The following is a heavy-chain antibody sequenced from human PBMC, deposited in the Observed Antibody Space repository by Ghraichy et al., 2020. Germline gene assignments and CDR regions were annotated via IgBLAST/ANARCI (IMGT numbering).Heavy chain of an antibody. J-gene: IGHJ4*02. D-gene: IGHD5-18*01. CDR3: ARGYNYGFDY. V-gene: IGHV3-74*01. Sequence: GGSLRLSCAASGFTFSSHWMHWVRQAPGEGLVWVSRVSSDGRSTNYGDSVKGRFTISRDNAKSTLSLQMSSLRAEDTAVYYCARGYNYGFDYWGQGTLVTVSS. CDR1: GFTFSSHW. CDR2: VSSDGRST.